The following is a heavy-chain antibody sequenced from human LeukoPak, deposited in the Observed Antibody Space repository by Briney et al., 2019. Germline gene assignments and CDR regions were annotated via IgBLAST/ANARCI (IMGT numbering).Heavy chain of an antibody. D-gene: IGHD6-19*01. CDR1: GFPFSIYE. V-gene: IGHV3-48*03. Sequence: GGSLRLSCAVSGFPFSIYEMNWVRQAPGKGLEWVSNIHSSGTIKYYADSVKGRFSISRDNAKSSLYLQMNSLRVEDTAVYYCALLAVPSDFYSWGEGALVTVSS. CDR3: ALLAVPSDFYS. CDR2: IHSSGTIK. J-gene: IGHJ4*02.